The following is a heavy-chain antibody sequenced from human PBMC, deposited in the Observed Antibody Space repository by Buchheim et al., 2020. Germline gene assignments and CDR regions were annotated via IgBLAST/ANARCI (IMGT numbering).Heavy chain of an antibody. D-gene: IGHD5-18*01. CDR3: TRIRIQLLLKQDQTDAFDI. V-gene: IGHV3-49*04. Sequence: EVQLVESGGGLVQPGRSLRLSCTASGFTFGDYAMSWVRQAPGKGLEWVGFIRSKAYGGTTEYAASVKGRFTISRDDSKSIAYLQMNSLKTEDTAVYYCTRIRIQLLLKQDQTDAFDIWGQGT. CDR1: GFTFGDYA. CDR2: IRSKAYGGTT. J-gene: IGHJ3*02.